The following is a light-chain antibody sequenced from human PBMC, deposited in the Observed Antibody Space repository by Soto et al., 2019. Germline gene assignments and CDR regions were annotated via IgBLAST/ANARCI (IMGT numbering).Light chain of an antibody. V-gene: IGLV2-14*01. CDR2: EVS. CDR3: SSYTSSSIV. CDR1: SSDVGGYNY. J-gene: IGLJ1*01. Sequence: QSVLTQPASVSGSPGQSITSSCTGTSSDVGGYNYVSWYQQHPGKAPKLMIYEVSNRPSGVSNRFSGSKSGNTASLTISGLQAEDEADYYCSSYTSSSIVFGTGTKVTVL.